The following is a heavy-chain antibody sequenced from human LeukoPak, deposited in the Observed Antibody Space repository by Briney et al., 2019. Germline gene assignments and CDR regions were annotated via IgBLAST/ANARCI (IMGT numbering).Heavy chain of an antibody. Sequence: EASVKASCKASGYTFTSYGISWVRQAPGQGLEWMGWISAYNGNTNYAQKLQGRVTMTTDTSTSTAYMELRSLRSDDTAVYYCARAYYYDSSGYGTFDPWGQGTLVTVSS. CDR2: ISAYNGNT. J-gene: IGHJ5*02. V-gene: IGHV1-18*01. D-gene: IGHD3-22*01. CDR3: ARAYYYDSSGYGTFDP. CDR1: GYTFTSYG.